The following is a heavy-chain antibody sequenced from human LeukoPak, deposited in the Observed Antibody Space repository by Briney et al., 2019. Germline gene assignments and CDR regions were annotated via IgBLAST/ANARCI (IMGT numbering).Heavy chain of an antibody. CDR2: IGGSVNAT. D-gene: IGHD1-26*01. J-gene: IGHJ3*01. Sequence: GGSLRLSCVASGFTFSNYALSWVRQAPGKGLEWVSSIGGSVNATYYADSVKGRFTISRDNSKNTLYLQMNSLRAEDTAVYYCARPSAYSPDVFDVWGQGTMVTISS. CDR3: ARPSAYSPDVFDV. V-gene: IGHV3-23*01. CDR1: GFTFSNYA.